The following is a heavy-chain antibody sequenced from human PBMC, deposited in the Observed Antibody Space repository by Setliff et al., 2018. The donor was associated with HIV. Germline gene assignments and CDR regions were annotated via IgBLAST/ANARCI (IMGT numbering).Heavy chain of an antibody. CDR1: GGSISSGSYY. Sequence: PSETLSLTCTVSGGSISSGSYYWSWIRQPAGKGLEWIGHIYTSGSTNYNPSLKSHITISVDTSKNHFSLKLSSVTAADTAVYYCARRERYYDILTGRVFDGFDIRGQGTMVTVSS. J-gene: IGHJ3*02. V-gene: IGHV4-61*09. CDR3: ARRERYYDILTGRVFDGFDI. D-gene: IGHD3-9*01. CDR2: IYTSGST.